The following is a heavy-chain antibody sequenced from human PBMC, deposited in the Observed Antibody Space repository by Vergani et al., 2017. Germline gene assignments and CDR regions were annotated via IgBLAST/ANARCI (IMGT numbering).Heavy chain of an antibody. D-gene: IGHD3-22*01. Sequence: EVQLVESGGGLVKPGGSLRLSCAASGFTFSSYSMNWVRQAPGKGLEWVSSISSSSSYIYYADSVKGRFTISRDNAKNSLYLQMNSRRAEDTAVYYCARDTYYYDSSGYYFDYWGQGTLVTVSS. CDR2: ISSSSSYI. CDR3: ARDTYYYDSSGYYFDY. J-gene: IGHJ4*02. V-gene: IGHV3-21*01. CDR1: GFTFSSYS.